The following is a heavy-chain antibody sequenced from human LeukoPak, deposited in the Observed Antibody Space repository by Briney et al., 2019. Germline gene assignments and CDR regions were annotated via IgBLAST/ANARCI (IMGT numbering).Heavy chain of an antibody. CDR2: INPNSGGT. D-gene: IGHD6-19*01. J-gene: IGHJ4*02. CDR3: ATLVIAVAGGFGDY. V-gene: IGHV1-2*02. CDR1: GYTFTGYY. Sequence: ASVKVSFKASGYTFTGYYMHWVRQAPGQGLEWMGWINPNSGGTNYAQKFQGRVTMTRDTSISTGYKELSRLRSDDTAVYYCATLVIAVAGGFGDYWGQGTLVTVSS.